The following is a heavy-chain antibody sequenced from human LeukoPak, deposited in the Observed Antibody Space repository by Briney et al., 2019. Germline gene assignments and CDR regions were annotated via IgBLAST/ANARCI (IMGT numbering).Heavy chain of an antibody. D-gene: IGHD1-26*01. J-gene: IGHJ4*02. CDR3: ASGSYYVGSEY. CDR2: IYSAGST. V-gene: IGHV3-66*01. CDR1: GVTVSSNY. Sequence: PGGSLRLSCAVSGVTVSSNYMSWVRQAPGRGLEWVSVIYSAGSTYYADSVKGRFTISRDNAKNSLYLQMNSLRDEDTAVYYCASGSYYVGSEYWGQGTLVTVSS.